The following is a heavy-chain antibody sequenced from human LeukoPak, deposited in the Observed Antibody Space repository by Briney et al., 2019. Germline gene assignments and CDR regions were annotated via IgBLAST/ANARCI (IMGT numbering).Heavy chain of an antibody. CDR2: IRGSHGST. D-gene: IGHD3-10*01. CDR1: GFTSSSYA. Sequence: GGSLRLSRAPSGFTSSSYAMSWVPQAPGKGLEWVSAIRGSHGSTYHPDAVRHHFTIHRDNSKNTLYLQIDSRRAEDIAVYYSAISMVRGADEFWGQETRHSVS. J-gene: IGHJ4*02. V-gene: IGHV3-23*01. CDR3: AISMVRGADEF.